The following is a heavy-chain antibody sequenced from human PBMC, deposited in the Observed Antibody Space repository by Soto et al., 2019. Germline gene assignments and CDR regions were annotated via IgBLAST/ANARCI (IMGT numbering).Heavy chain of an antibody. D-gene: IGHD3-3*01. J-gene: IGHJ4*02. Sequence: EVQRVESGGGLVQPGGSLRLSCAASGFTFSSYWMSWVRQAPGKGLEWVADIKQDGSEKYYVDSVKGLFTISRDNAKNSLYLQMNSLRAEDTAVYYCARGPVPTYYDFGSGYYSGYYFDYWGQGTLVTVSS. CDR2: IKQDGSEK. CDR3: ARGPVPTYYDFGSGYYSGYYFDY. V-gene: IGHV3-7*01. CDR1: GFTFSSYW.